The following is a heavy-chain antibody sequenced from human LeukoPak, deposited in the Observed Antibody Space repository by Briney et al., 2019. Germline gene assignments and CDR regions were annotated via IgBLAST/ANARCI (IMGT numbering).Heavy chain of an antibody. J-gene: IGHJ4*02. CDR3: ARHEVAMVRGVIIVGYFHY. CDR1: GYSFTSYW. V-gene: IGHV5-51*01. D-gene: IGHD3-10*01. Sequence: GESLKISCKGSGYSFTSYWIGWVRQMPGKGLEWMGIIYPGDSDTRYSPSFQGQVTISADKSISTAYLQWSSLKASDTAMYYCARHEVAMVRGVIIVGYFHYWGQGTLVTVSS. CDR2: IYPGDSDT.